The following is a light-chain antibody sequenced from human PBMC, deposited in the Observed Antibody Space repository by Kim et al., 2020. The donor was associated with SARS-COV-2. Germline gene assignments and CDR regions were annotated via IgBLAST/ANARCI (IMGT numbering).Light chain of an antibody. CDR1: QSVSSY. CDR3: QQFDTSPYS. J-gene: IGKJ2*03. V-gene: IGKV3-20*01. CDR2: AAS. Sequence: LSAGETATPSHATSQSVSSYLAWYQQKPGQAPRLLIYAASNRATGVPDRFSGSGSGTDFTLTITRLEPEDFAMYYCQQFDTSPYSFGQGTKVDIK.